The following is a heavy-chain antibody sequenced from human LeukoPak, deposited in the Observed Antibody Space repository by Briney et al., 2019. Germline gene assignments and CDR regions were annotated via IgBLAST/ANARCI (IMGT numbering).Heavy chain of an antibody. V-gene: IGHV1-2*02. J-gene: IGHJ4*02. CDR1: GYAFTGCY. D-gene: IGHD4-17*01. Sequence: GASVKVSCKASGYAFTGCYMHWVRQAPGQGLEWMGWINPTSGGTNYAQKFQGRVTMTRDTSISTAYMELSRLTSDDTAVYYCARADYGHYFDYWGQGTLVTVSS. CDR3: ARADYGHYFDY. CDR2: INPTSGGT.